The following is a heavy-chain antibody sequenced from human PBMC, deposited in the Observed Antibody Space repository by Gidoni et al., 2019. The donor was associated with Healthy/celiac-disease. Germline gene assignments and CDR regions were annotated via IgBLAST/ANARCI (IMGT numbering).Heavy chain of an antibody. CDR3: ARLFSFAGDY. CDR1: GGSISSSSYY. J-gene: IGHJ4*02. V-gene: IGHV4-39*01. D-gene: IGHD2-2*01. CDR2: IYNSGST. Sequence: QLQLQESAPGLVKPSETLSLTCTVSGGSISSSSYYWGWIRQPPGKGLEWIGSIYNSGSTYYNPSLKRRVTISVDTSKNQFSLKLSSVTAAETAVYYCARLFSFAGDYWGQGTLVTVSS.